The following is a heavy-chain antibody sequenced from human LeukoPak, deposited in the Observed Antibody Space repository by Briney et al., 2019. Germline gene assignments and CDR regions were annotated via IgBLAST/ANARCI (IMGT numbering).Heavy chain of an antibody. D-gene: IGHD3-22*01. CDR2: IKQDGTEK. Sequence: GGSLRLSCAASGFTFSSYWMNWVRQAPGKALEWVANIKQDGTEKLYVDSVKGRFTISRDNAKNSLYLQMNSLRAEDTAVYFCAGRRGWLVDYWGQGTRVTVSS. V-gene: IGHV3-7*01. CDR1: GFTFSSYW. CDR3: AGRRGWLVDY. J-gene: IGHJ4*02.